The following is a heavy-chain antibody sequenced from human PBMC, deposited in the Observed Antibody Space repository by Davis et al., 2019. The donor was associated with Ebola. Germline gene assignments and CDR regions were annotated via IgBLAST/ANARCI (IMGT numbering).Heavy chain of an antibody. V-gene: IGHV3-66*01. CDR3: AREGVGATLDY. J-gene: IGHJ4*02. CDR1: GFSFSSDY. D-gene: IGHD1-26*01. Sequence: GESLKISCVASGFSFSSDYMSWVRQAPGKGLEWVSVIYSGGNTYYADSLKGRFNISRDNSKNTRYLQMNSLRVEDTAVYYCAREGVGATLDYWGQGTLVTVS. CDR2: IYSGGNT.